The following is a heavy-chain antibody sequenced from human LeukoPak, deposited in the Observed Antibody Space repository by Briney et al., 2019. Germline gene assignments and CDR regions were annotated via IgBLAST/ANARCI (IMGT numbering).Heavy chain of an antibody. Sequence: GGSLRLSCAASAFTFINYEMNWVRQAPGKGLEWVSYISTSGSINYYADSVKGRFTLCRDNAQNSLLLQMSRLRAKDTAVYYCARGSFCTDGVCYSPRRFVSWGQGTLVTVSS. J-gene: IGHJ4*02. CDR3: ARGSFCTDGVCYSPRRFVS. V-gene: IGHV3-48*03. CDR2: ISTSGSIN. D-gene: IGHD2-8*01. CDR1: AFTFINYE.